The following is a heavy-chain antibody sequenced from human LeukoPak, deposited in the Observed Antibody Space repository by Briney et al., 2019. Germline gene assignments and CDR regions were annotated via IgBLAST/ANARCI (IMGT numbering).Heavy chain of an antibody. Sequence: PPETLSLTCTVSGGSISSYYWSWIRQPPGKGLEWIGYIYYSGSTNYNPSLKSRVTISVDTSKNQFSLKLSSVTAADTAVYYCARGGLRIRWEPYYYYGMDVWGQGTTVTVSS. CDR3: ARGGLRIRWEPYYYYGMDV. V-gene: IGHV4-59*01. D-gene: IGHD1-26*01. J-gene: IGHJ6*02. CDR2: IYYSGST. CDR1: GGSISSYY.